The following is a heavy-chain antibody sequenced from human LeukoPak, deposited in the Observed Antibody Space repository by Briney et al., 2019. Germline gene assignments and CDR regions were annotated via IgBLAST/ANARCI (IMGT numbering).Heavy chain of an antibody. V-gene: IGHV3-33*08. D-gene: IGHD3-22*01. J-gene: IGHJ3*02. CDR1: GFTFSSYG. CDR3: ARDPMYYYDSSGYPGAFDI. CDR2: IWYDGSKK. Sequence: GGSLRLSCAASGFTFSSYGMHWVRQAPGKGLEWVAVIWYDGSKKYYADSVKGRFTISRDNSKNTLYLQMNSLRAEDTAVYYCARDPMYYYDSSGYPGAFDIWGQGTMVTVSS.